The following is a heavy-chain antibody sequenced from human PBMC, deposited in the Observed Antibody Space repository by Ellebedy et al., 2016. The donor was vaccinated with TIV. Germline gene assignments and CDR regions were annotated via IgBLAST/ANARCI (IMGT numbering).Heavy chain of an antibody. Sequence: GGSLRLXXSASGFTFSGYAMHWVRPAPGKGLEYVSGISSNGGSTNYADSVKGRFTISRDNSKNTLYLQMSSLRAEDTAVYYCVKGGSAIAVTGPFEYWGQGTLVTVSS. CDR3: VKGGSAIAVTGPFEY. CDR2: ISSNGGST. V-gene: IGHV3-64D*06. J-gene: IGHJ4*02. D-gene: IGHD6-19*01. CDR1: GFTFSGYA.